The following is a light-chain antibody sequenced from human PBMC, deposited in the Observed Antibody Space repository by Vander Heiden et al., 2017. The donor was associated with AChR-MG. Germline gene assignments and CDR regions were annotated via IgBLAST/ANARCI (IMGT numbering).Light chain of an antibody. CDR2: DAS. CDR3: QQDDNLPWT. Sequence: DIQMTQSPSSLSAYVGDRVTITCQASQDISNYLNWYQQKPGKAPKLLIYDASNLETGVPSRFSGSGSGTDFTFTISSLQPEDIATYYCQQDDNLPWTFGQGTKVEIK. V-gene: IGKV1-33*01. J-gene: IGKJ1*01. CDR1: QDISNY.